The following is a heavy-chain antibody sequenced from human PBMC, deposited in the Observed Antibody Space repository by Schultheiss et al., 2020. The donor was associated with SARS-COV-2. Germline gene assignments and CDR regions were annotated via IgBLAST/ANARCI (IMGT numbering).Heavy chain of an antibody. CDR2: IYYSGST. D-gene: IGHD2-2*01. V-gene: IGHV4-59*08. CDR3: ASVVPALNTSTSRVHYFYYYIDV. Sequence: SETLSLTCTVSGGSISSYYWSWIWQPPGKGLDRIGYIYYSGSTNYNSSPKSRVTISVDMSKNQYSLKLSSVTAADTAVYYCASVVPALNTSTSRVHYFYYYIDVWGQGTTVTVSS. J-gene: IGHJ6*03. CDR1: GGSISSYY.